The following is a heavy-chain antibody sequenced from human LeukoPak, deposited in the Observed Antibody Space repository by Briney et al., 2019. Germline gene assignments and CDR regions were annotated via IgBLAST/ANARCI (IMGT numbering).Heavy chain of an antibody. D-gene: IGHD1-26*01. Sequence: PSETLSLTCAVYGGSFSGYYWSWTRQPPGKGLEWIGEINHSGSTNYNPSLKSRVTISVDTSKNQFSLKLSSVTAADTAVYYCAIKVDPSYYYYYYMDVWGKGTTVTVSS. CDR1: GGSFSGYY. V-gene: IGHV4-34*01. CDR2: INHSGST. CDR3: AIKVDPSYYYYYYMDV. J-gene: IGHJ6*03.